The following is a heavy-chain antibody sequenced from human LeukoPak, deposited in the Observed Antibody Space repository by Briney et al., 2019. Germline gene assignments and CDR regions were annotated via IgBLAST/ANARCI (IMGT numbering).Heavy chain of an antibody. CDR1: GFTFSSYS. D-gene: IGHD1-1*01. CDR2: ITRGSSPI. CDR3: TRDPNALDY. J-gene: IGHJ4*02. Sequence: GGSLRLSCAASGFTFSSYSMNWVRQAPGKGLEWVSYITRGSSPIHYADSVKGRFTISRDNAKNSLYLQMNSLRDEDTAVYYCTRDPNALDYWGQGTLVTVSS. V-gene: IGHV3-48*02.